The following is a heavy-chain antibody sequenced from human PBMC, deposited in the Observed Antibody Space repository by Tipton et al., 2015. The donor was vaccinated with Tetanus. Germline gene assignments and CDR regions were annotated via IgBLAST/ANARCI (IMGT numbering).Heavy chain of an antibody. V-gene: IGHV4-34*01. D-gene: IGHD3-3*01. J-gene: IGHJ4*02. CDR1: GGSFSGYY. Sequence: LRLSCAVYGGSFSGYYWSWIRQPPGKGLEWIGEINHSGSTNYNPSLKSRVTISVDTSKNQFSLKLSSVTAADTAVYYCAREGGYYDFWSGYPATFDYWGQETLVTVSS. CDR3: AREGGYYDFWSGYPATFDY. CDR2: INHSGST.